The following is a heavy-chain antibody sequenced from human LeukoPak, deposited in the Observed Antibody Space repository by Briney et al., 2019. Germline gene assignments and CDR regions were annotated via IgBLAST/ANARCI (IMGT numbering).Heavy chain of an antibody. CDR3: ARENDGDYVDYFDY. CDR2: INPNSGGT. J-gene: IGHJ4*02. Sequence: ASVKVSCKASGYTFTAYYMHWVRQAPGQGLEWMGWINPNSGGTNYAQKFQGRVTMTRDTSISTAYMELSRLRSDDTAVYYCARENDGDYVDYFDYWGQGTLVTVSS. CDR1: GYTFTAYY. V-gene: IGHV1-2*02. D-gene: IGHD4-17*01.